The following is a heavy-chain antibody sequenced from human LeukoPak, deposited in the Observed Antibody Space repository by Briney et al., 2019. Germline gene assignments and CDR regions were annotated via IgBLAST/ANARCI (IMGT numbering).Heavy chain of an antibody. CDR2: IYYIGST. D-gene: IGHD6-13*01. Sequence: PSATLSLTCTVSGGPISSYYWSWIRQPPGKGLEWIGHIYYIGSTNHNPSLRSRVTISVDTSKNQFSLKLSSVTAADTAVYYCARSDRGVIAAAGTSHDAFDIWGQGTMVTASS. CDR3: ARSDRGVIAAAGTSHDAFDI. V-gene: IGHV4-59*01. J-gene: IGHJ3*02. CDR1: GGPISSYY.